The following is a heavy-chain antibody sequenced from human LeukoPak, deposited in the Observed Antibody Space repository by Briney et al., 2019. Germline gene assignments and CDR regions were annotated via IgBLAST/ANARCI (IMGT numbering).Heavy chain of an antibody. V-gene: IGHV3-7*01. CDR2: IKQDGSEK. CDR1: GFTFSSYW. Sequence: TGGSLRLSCAASGFTFSSYWMSWVRQAPGKGLEWVANIKQDGSEKYYVDSVKGRFTISRDNAKNSLYLQMNSLRAEDTAVYYCARDVPHRGVYFDYCGQGTLVTVSS. CDR3: ARDVPHRGVYFDY. J-gene: IGHJ4*02.